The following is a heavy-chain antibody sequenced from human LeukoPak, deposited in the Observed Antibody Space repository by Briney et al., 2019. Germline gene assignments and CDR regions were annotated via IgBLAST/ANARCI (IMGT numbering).Heavy chain of an antibody. Sequence: TGGSLRLSCAASGFTFDDYGMSWVRQAPGKGLEWVSGINWNGGSTGYADSVKGRFIISRDNAKNSLYLQMNSLRAEDTALYYCARDPNDFWSGYYIHFDYWGQGTLVTVSS. CDR3: ARDPNDFWSGYYIHFDY. CDR2: INWNGGST. V-gene: IGHV3-20*04. J-gene: IGHJ4*02. CDR1: GFTFDDYG. D-gene: IGHD3-3*01.